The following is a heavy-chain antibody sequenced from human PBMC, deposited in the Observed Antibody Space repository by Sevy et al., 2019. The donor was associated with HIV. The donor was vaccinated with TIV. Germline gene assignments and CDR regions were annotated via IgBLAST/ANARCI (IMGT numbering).Heavy chain of an antibody. CDR1: GGSISSSYY. Sequence: SETLSLTCNVSGGSISSSYYWGWIRQPPGKGLEWIGSIYYTGSTHYKTSLKSRITVTVDRSKNQLSLRLTTVTAADTAVYYCAKLETVYYYGMDVWGQGIMVTVSS. J-gene: IGHJ6*02. CDR3: AKLETVYYYGMDV. V-gene: IGHV4-39*01. CDR2: IYYTGST. D-gene: IGHD1-1*01.